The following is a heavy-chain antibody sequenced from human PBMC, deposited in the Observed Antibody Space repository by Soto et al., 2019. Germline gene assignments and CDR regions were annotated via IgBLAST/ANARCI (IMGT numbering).Heavy chain of an antibody. Sequence: EVQLVESGGGLVQPGGSLRLSCAASGFTFSIYWMHWVRQAPWKGLVWVSRINGDGSRTSYADSVKGQFTISRDNARNTLYLQMISLGAEDTAVYYCARGAGGAYSVDYWGQGTLVTVSS. CDR1: GFTFSIYW. D-gene: IGHD2-21*01. J-gene: IGHJ4*02. V-gene: IGHV3-74*01. CDR2: INGDGSRT. CDR3: ARGAGGAYSVDY.